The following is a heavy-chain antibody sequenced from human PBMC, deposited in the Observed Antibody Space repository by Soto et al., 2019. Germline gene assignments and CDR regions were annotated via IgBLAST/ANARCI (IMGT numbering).Heavy chain of an antibody. Sequence: QVQLVESGGGVVQPGRSLRLSCAASGFTFSSYGMHWVRQAPGKGLEWVAVIWFDGSKKYYADSVKGRFTISRDNSKNTMYLQTDSLRAEDTAMYYWARDRCGVTNCYGHFDYWCQGSLVTVSS. CDR2: IWFDGSKK. V-gene: IGHV3-33*01. D-gene: IGHD2-2*01. CDR3: ARDRCGVTNCYGHFDY. J-gene: IGHJ4*02. CDR1: GFTFSSYG.